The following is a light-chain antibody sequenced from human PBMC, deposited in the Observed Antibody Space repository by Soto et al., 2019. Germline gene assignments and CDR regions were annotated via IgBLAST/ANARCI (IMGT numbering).Light chain of an antibody. Sequence: QSVLTQPPSVSGAPGQRVTISCTGSSSNIGADFDVHWYQQVPGTAPKVLIYGNNNRPSGVPDRFSGSKSGTSASLAITGLQAEDEAYYYCQTYDSSLSGSKVFGGGTKLTVL. CDR1: SSNIGADFD. J-gene: IGLJ3*02. V-gene: IGLV1-40*01. CDR3: QTYDSSLSGSKV. CDR2: GNN.